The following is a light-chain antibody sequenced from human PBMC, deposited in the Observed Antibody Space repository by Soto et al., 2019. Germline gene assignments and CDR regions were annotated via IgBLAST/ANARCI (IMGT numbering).Light chain of an antibody. CDR3: QQYGSSPGIT. Sequence: IVLTQSPGTLSLSPGERGTLSCRASQSXXXXXXAWYQQKPGQAPRLLIYGASGRATGIPDRFGGSGSGTDFXXXITRLEPXDFAVYYCQQYGSSPGITFGQGTRLEIK. V-gene: IGKV3-20*01. J-gene: IGKJ5*01. CDR2: GAS. CDR1: QSXXXXX.